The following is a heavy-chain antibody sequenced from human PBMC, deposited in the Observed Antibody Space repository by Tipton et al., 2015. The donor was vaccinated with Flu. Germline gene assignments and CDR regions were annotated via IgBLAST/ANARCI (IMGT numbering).Heavy chain of an antibody. D-gene: IGHD3-22*01. Sequence: SLRLSCAASGFTFSSYWMSWVRQAPGKGLEWVANIKQDGSEKYYVDSVKGRFTISRDNAKNSLYLQMDSLRAEDTAVYYCARDTDYYDSSGYYGDDAFDTWGQGTMVTVSS. CDR1: GFTFSSYW. CDR2: IKQDGSEK. J-gene: IGHJ3*02. V-gene: IGHV3-7*01. CDR3: ARDTDYYDSSGYYGDDAFDT.